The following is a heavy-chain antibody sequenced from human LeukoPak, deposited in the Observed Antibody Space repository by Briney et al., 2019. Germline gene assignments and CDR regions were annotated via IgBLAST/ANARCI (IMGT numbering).Heavy chain of an antibody. Sequence: ASVRVSCKASGYTLTTYYMHWVRQAPGQGLEWMGIINPGGGSTSYAQKFQGRVTMTTDTSTSTVYMEVSSLRSEDTAVYYCARALVSLNSRPSDYWGQGTLVTVSS. CDR3: ARALVSLNSRPSDY. D-gene: IGHD4-23*01. J-gene: IGHJ4*02. CDR1: GYTLTTYY. V-gene: IGHV1-46*01. CDR2: INPGGGST.